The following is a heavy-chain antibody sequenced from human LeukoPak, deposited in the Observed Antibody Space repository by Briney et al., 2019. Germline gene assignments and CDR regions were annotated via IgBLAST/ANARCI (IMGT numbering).Heavy chain of an antibody. Sequence: GGSLRLSCAASGFTFSSYGMHWVRQAPGKGLEWVASIRYDGSNKYYADSVKGRFTISRDNSNNTLYLQMNSLRAEDTAVYYCAKGSVHCSSTSCYSWNWYFDLWGRGTLVTVSS. V-gene: IGHV3-30*02. D-gene: IGHD2-2*01. CDR3: AKGSVHCSSTSCYSWNWYFDL. CDR1: GFTFSSYG. CDR2: IRYDGSNK. J-gene: IGHJ2*01.